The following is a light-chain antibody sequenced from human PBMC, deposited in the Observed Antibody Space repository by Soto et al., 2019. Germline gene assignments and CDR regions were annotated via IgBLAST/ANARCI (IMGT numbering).Light chain of an antibody. CDR1: QGSSSW. V-gene: IGKV1-12*01. CDR3: QQANSFPIT. CDR2: AAS. J-gene: IGKJ5*01. Sequence: DIQMKQSQSSVSASVGDRVTITCRASQGSSSWLAWYQQKPGKAPKLLIYAASSLQSGVPSRFSGSGSGTDFTLTISSLQPEDFATYYSQQANSFPITFGQGTRLEIK.